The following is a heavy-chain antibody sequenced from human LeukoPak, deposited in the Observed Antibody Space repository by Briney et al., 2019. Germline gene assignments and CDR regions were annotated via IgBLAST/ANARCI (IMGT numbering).Heavy chain of an antibody. CDR2: ITNSGNSK. V-gene: IGHV3-48*01. D-gene: IGHD3-22*01. J-gene: IGHJ4*02. CDR3: ARTRSSGYLIFDY. CDR1: ELTFRSFI. Sequence: GGSLRLSCATSELTFRSFIMKLVRQAQGTGLALVSYITNSGNSKSYADSVKGRFTISRDNTKNSLYLQMNGLRAEDTAVYYCARTRSSGYLIFDYWGQGILVTVSS.